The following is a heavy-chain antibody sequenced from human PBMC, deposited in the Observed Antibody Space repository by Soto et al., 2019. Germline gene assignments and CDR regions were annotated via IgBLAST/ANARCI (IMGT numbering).Heavy chain of an antibody. CDR3: ARGDATKIVVTTFYGLDV. V-gene: IGHV1-69*12. Sequence: QVQVVQSGAEVKKPGSSVKVSCKASGGSFSNYGISWVRQAPGQGLEWKGGIIPIFGTPHYAQKFQDRVTINADESSSTVNMEVNSLTSEDTAVYYCARGDATKIVVTTFYGLDVWGQGTTVTVSS. CDR2: IIPIFGTP. D-gene: IGHD3-22*01. J-gene: IGHJ6*02. CDR1: GGSFSNYG.